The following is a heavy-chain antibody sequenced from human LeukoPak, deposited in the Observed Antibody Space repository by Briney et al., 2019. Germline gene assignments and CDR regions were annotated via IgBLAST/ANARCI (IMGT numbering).Heavy chain of an antibody. Sequence: SETLSLTCAVYGGSFSGYYWSWIRQPPGKGLEWIGEINHRGSTNYNPSLKSRVTISVDTSKNQFSLKLSSVTTADTAVYYCASARTYGDYVYWGHGTLVTVSS. CDR2: INHRGST. J-gene: IGHJ4*01. D-gene: IGHD4-17*01. V-gene: IGHV4-34*01. CDR1: GGSFSGYY. CDR3: ASARTYGDYVY.